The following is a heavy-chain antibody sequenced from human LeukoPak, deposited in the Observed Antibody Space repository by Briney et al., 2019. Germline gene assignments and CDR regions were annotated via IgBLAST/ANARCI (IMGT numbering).Heavy chain of an antibody. J-gene: IGHJ4*02. CDR3: TTDRNGDYADY. Sequence: PGGSLRRSCAASGFTFSNAWMSWVRQAPGKGLEWVGRIKSKTDGGTTDYAAPVKGRFTISRDDSKNTLYLQMNSLKTEDTAVYYCTTDRNGDYADYWGQGTLVTVSS. D-gene: IGHD4-17*01. CDR1: GFTFSNAW. CDR2: IKSKTDGGTT. V-gene: IGHV3-15*01.